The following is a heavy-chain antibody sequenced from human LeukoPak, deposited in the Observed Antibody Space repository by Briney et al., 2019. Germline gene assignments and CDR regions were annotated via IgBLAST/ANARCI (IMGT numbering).Heavy chain of an antibody. V-gene: IGHV4-4*07. CDR1: GGSISGYY. Sequence: SETLSLTCTVSGGSISGYYWSWIRQPAGKGLEWIGRIYTSGSTNYNPSLKNRVTISVDTSKNQFSLKLSSVTAADTAVYYCASVPTDILTGYYNGRGGTFDYWGQGTLVTVSS. J-gene: IGHJ4*02. CDR2: IYTSGST. D-gene: IGHD3-9*01. CDR3: ASVPTDILTGYYNGRGGTFDY.